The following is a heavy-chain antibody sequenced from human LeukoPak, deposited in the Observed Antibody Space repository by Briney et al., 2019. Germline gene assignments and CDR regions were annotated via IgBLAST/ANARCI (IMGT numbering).Heavy chain of an antibody. J-gene: IGHJ6*03. V-gene: IGHV4-4*06. CDR3: ARDTYYDFWSGSPYYMDV. CDR2: IYHSGST. D-gene: IGHD3-3*01. Sequence: GEIYHSGSTNYNPSLKSRVTMSVDTSKNQFSLKLSSVTAADTAVYYCARDTYYDFWSGSPYYMDVWGKGTTVTVSS.